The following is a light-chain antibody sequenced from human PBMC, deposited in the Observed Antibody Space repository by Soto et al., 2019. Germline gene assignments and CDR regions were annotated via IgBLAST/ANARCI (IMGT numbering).Light chain of an antibody. CDR2: GAS. CDR1: QTVSSNF. J-gene: IGKJ5*01. Sequence: EIVIAQSPGTLSLSPGDRATLSCSASQTVSSNFLAWYQQRPAQAPRLLIHGASTRATGITDRFSGSGSGTDFTLTISSLEPEDFAVYSCQQYGFSPPITFGQGTRLEI. V-gene: IGKV3-20*01. CDR3: QQYGFSPPIT.